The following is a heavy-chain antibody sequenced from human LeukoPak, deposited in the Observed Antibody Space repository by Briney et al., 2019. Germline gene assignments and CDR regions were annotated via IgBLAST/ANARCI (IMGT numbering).Heavy chain of an antibody. CDR1: GFTFNSYA. CDR2: TSYDGSNI. J-gene: IGHJ4*02. D-gene: IGHD3-22*01. CDR3: AKGGLYYYDSSGYFDY. V-gene: IGHV3-30*04. Sequence: PGGSLRLSCAASGFTFNSYALHWVRQAPGKGLEWVAVTSYDGSNIYYADSVMDRFTISRDNSKNTLYLQMNSLRAEDTAVYYCAKGGLYYYDSSGYFDYWGQGTLVTVSS.